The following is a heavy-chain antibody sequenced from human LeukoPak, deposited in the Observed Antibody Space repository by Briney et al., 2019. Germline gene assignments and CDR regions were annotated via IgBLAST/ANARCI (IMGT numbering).Heavy chain of an antibody. CDR3: AKDLSSAITSALVLDV. Sequence: GGSLRLSCTVSGFTFDDYAMHWVRHTPGKGLEWVACITWNRDNIGYGDSVKGRFTISRDNVKNVLYLQMNSLRPEDTALYYCAKDLSSAITSALVLDVWGQGTTVIVS. J-gene: IGHJ6*02. D-gene: IGHD3-22*01. CDR2: ITWNRDNI. CDR1: GFTFDDYA. V-gene: IGHV3-9*01.